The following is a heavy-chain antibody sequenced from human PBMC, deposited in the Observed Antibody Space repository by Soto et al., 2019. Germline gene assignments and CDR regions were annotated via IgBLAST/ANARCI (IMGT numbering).Heavy chain of an antibody. V-gene: IGHV3-7*03. CDR3: ARDPNYRGYYYYYGMDV. D-gene: IGHD1-7*01. Sequence: QPGGSLRLSCAASGFTFSSYWMSWVRQAPGKGLEWVANIKQDGSEKYYVDSVKGRFTISRDNAKNSLYLQMNSLRAEDTAVYYCARDPNYRGYYYYYGMDVWGQGTTVTVSS. J-gene: IGHJ6*02. CDR2: IKQDGSEK. CDR1: GFTFSSYW.